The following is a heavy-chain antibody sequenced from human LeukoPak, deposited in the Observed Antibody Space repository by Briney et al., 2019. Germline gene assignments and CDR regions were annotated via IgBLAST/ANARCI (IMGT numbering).Heavy chain of an antibody. J-gene: IGHJ4*02. D-gene: IGHD4-17*01. CDR1: GFTFSSYA. Sequence: GGSLRLSCAASGFTFSSYAMSWVRQAPGKGLEWVSAISGSGGSTYYADSVKGRFTISRDNSKNTLYLQMNSLRAEDTAVYYCASPGDYYGADVLAIAYWGQGTLVTVSS. V-gene: IGHV3-23*01. CDR3: ASPGDYYGADVLAIAY. CDR2: ISGSGGST.